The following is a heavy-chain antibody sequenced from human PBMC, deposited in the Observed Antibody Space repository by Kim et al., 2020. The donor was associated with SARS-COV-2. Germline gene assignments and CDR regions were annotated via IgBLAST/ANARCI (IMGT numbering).Heavy chain of an antibody. Sequence: GGSLRLSCAASGFTFSNAWMSWVRQAPGKGLEWVGRIKSKTDGGTTDYAAPVKGRFTISRDDSKNTLYLQMNSLKTEDTAVYYCTTDSLELLFSSALNDPLYYSYGMDVWGQGTTVTVSS. V-gene: IGHV3-15*01. D-gene: IGHD1-7*01. CDR1: GFTFSNAW. CDR2: IKSKTDGGTT. CDR3: TTDSLELLFSSALNDPLYYSYGMDV. J-gene: IGHJ6*02.